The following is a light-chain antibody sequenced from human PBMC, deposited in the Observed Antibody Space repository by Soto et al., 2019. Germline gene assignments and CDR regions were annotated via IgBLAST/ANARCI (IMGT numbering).Light chain of an antibody. Sequence: EIVLTQSPATLSLSPGERATLSCRASQSVSSYLAWYQQKPGQAPRLLIYDASNRATGIPARFSGSGSGTDFTLTLSSLEPEAFAVYYCQQRSNWPGFGQGTRLEIK. CDR3: QQRSNWPG. CDR2: DAS. J-gene: IGKJ5*01. V-gene: IGKV3-11*01. CDR1: QSVSSY.